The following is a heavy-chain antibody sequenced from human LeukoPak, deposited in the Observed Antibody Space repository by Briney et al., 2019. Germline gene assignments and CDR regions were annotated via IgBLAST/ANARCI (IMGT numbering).Heavy chain of an antibody. J-gene: IGHJ6*02. Sequence: GGSLRLSCAASGFTFSSYGMHWVRQAPGKGLECVAFISYDGSNKYYADSVKGRFTISRDNSKNTLYLQMNSLRAEDTAVYYCAKERRLRFLEWLSYGMDVWGQGTTVTVSS. D-gene: IGHD3-3*01. CDR2: ISYDGSNK. V-gene: IGHV3-30*18. CDR3: AKERRLRFLEWLSYGMDV. CDR1: GFTFSSYG.